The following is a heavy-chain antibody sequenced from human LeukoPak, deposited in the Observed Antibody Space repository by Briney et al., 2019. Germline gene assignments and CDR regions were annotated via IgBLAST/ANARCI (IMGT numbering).Heavy chain of an antibody. CDR2: IYKDGSP. CDR1: GFIVSESY. D-gene: IGHD3-22*01. J-gene: IGHJ4*02. Sequence: GGSLRLFCAASGFIVSESYMGWVRHAPGKGLEWGSVIYKDGSPHHADSAKGRFTISRDSSKNALYLQMNSLRAEDTAVYYCATRYFYIGSRYYYGYFFDYWGQGTLVTVSS. CDR3: ATRYFYIGSRYYYGYFFDY. V-gene: IGHV3-53*01.